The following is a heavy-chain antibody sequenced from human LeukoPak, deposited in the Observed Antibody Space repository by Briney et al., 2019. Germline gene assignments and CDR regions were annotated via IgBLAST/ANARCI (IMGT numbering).Heavy chain of an antibody. J-gene: IGHJ4*02. CDR2: IRSKSSGWTT. Sequence: RSLRLSCTVSGFTFGDYSMSWVRQAPGKGLEWVGFIRSKSSGWTTEYNASVKDRFTISRDDSKIIAYLKMNSLKTEDTSVYYCTASITGTTFKFDYWGQGTLVTVSS. V-gene: IGHV3-49*04. D-gene: IGHD1-7*01. CDR3: TASITGTTFKFDY. CDR1: GFTFGDYS.